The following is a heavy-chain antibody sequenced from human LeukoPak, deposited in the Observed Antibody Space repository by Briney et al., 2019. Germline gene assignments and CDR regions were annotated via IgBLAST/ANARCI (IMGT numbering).Heavy chain of an antibody. D-gene: IGHD3-9*01. Sequence: GASVTVSCKVSGYTLTELSMHWVRQAPGKGLEWMGGFDPEDGETIYAQKFQGRVTMTEDTSTDTAYMELSSLRSEDTAVYYCATSDILTGYTVDYWGQGTLVTVSS. CDR3: ATSDILTGYTVDY. J-gene: IGHJ4*02. V-gene: IGHV1-24*01. CDR1: GYTLTELS. CDR2: FDPEDGET.